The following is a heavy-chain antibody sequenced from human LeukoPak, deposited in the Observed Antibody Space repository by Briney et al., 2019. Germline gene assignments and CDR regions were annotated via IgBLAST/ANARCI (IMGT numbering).Heavy chain of an antibody. Sequence: ASVKVSCKTSGDSFTTYYFHWVRQAPGQGLEWVATINPKDGSTDFAENFRGRVTLTRDTSTTTLYMDLHSLESADTAVYYCARDRGCTTTSCYRTGLRWFDPWGQGTLVIVSS. V-gene: IGHV1-46*01. CDR3: ARDRGCTTTSCYRTGLRWFDP. J-gene: IGHJ5*02. CDR1: GDSFTTYY. D-gene: IGHD2-2*01. CDR2: INPKDGST.